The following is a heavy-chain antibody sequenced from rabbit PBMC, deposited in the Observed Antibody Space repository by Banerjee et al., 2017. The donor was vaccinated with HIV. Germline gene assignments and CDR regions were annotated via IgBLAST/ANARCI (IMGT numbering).Heavy chain of an antibody. Sequence: QSLEESGGDLVKPGASLTLTCKASGFSLSGGYDMCWVRQAPGKGLEWIACIDTGDGSTYFANWVNGRFTVSLDNAQNTVFLQMTSLTAADTATYFCASWDGYAGYPYAFNLWGPGTLVTVS. CDR2: IDTGDGST. CDR1: GFSLSGGYD. J-gene: IGHJ4*01. CDR3: ASWDGYAGYPYAFNL. D-gene: IGHD6-1*01. V-gene: IGHV1S40*01.